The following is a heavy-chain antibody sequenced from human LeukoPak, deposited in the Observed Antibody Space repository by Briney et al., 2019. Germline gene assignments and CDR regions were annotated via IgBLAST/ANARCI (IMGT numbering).Heavy chain of an antibody. CDR3: ARGRRITMIRGVIGLKYYMDV. J-gene: IGHJ6*03. CDR1: GGSISSYY. Sequence: SETLSLTCTVSGGSISSYYWSWIRQPPGKGLEWIGYIYYSGSTNYNPSLKSRVTISVDTSKNQFSLKLSSVTAADTAVYYCARGRRITMIRGVIGLKYYMDVWGKGTTVTISS. V-gene: IGHV4-59*01. CDR2: IYYSGST. D-gene: IGHD3-10*01.